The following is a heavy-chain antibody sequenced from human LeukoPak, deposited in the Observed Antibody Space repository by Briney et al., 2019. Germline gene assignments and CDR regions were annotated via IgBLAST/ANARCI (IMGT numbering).Heavy chain of an antibody. CDR1: GFTFSSYG. CDR2: IWYDGSNK. CDR3: ARSMVRGVIIFASGDAFDI. Sequence: GRSLRLSCAASGFTFSSYGMHWVRQAPGKGLERVAVIWYDGSNKYYADSVKGRFTISRDNSKNTLYLQMNSLRAEDTAVYYCARSMVRGVIIFASGDAFDIWGQGTMVTVSS. J-gene: IGHJ3*02. D-gene: IGHD3-10*01. V-gene: IGHV3-33*01.